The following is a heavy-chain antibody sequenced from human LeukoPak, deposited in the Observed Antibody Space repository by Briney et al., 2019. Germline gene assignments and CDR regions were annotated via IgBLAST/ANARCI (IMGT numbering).Heavy chain of an antibody. CDR1: GFTFSSYA. CDR2: ISYDGSNK. D-gene: IGHD4-17*01. Sequence: GGSLRLSCAASGFTFSSYAMHWVRQAPGRGLEWVAVISYDGSNKYYADSVKGRFAISRDNSKNTLYLQMNSLRAEDTAVYYCATPLGPHNDNGDYVHDYWGQGTLVTVSS. V-gene: IGHV3-30*09. J-gene: IGHJ4*02. CDR3: ATPLGPHNDNGDYVHDY.